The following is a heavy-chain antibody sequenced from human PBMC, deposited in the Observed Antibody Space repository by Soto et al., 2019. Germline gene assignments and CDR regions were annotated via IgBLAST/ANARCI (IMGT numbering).Heavy chain of an antibody. V-gene: IGHV1-69*06. CDR2: ISPIYGTA. CDR1: GGTFSSYA. J-gene: IGHJ4*02. D-gene: IGHD2-15*01. CDR3: AGSDRYCSGCSCYVDY. Sequence: SVKVSCKDSGGTFSSYAISCVRQAPAQEHEWMGGISPIYGTANDAQKFEGRVTITADKSTRTAYMELSSQRSEDTAVYYCAGSDRYCSGCSCYVDYWGQGTLVTVSS.